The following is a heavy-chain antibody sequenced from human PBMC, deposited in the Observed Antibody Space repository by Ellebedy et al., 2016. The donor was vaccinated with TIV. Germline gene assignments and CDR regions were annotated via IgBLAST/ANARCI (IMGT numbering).Heavy chain of an antibody. CDR2: ISSSSSYT. CDR3: ARDPGTTAPS. J-gene: IGHJ4*02. D-gene: IGHD4-17*01. Sequence: PGGSLRLSCAASGFTFSDYYMSWIRQAPGKGLEWVSYISSSSSYTNYSDSVKGRFTISRENAKNSLYLQMNRLRAEDTAIYYCARDPGTTAPSWGQGTLVTVSS. CDR1: GFTFSDYY. V-gene: IGHV3-11*06.